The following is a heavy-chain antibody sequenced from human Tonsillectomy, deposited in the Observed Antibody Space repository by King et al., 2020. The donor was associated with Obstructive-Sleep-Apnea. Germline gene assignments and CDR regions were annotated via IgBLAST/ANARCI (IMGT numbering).Heavy chain of an antibody. D-gene: IGHD6-19*01. V-gene: IGHV3-9*01. Sequence: VQLVESGGGLEQPGRSLRLSCAASGFSYDDSAMHWVRQAPGKGLEWVAGISWNSGAVAYADSLRARFTITRDNAKNSLYLQIDSLRDEDTAVYYCAKGTMLAVAGFFDSWGQGTLVTVSS. CDR1: GFSYDDSA. CDR2: ISWNSGAV. CDR3: AKGTMLAVAGFFDS. J-gene: IGHJ4*02.